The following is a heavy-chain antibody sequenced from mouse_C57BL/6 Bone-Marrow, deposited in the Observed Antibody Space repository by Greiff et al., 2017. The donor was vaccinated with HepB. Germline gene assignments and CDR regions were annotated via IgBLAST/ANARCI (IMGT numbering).Heavy chain of an antibody. CDR2: INPNYGTT. J-gene: IGHJ4*01. V-gene: IGHV1-39*01. D-gene: IGHD2-1*01. Sequence: VQLQQSGPELVKPGASVKISCKASGYSFTDYNMNWVKQSNGKSLEWIGVINPNYGTTSYNQKFKGKATLTADQSSSTASMQLNSLTSEDSAVFYCAVTRTRYYYAMDYWGQGTSVTVSS. CDR3: AVTRTRYYYAMDY. CDR1: GYSFTDYN.